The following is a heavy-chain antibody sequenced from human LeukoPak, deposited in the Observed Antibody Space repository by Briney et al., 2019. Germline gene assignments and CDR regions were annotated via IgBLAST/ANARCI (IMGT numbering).Heavy chain of an antibody. J-gene: IGHJ3*02. CDR2: INSDGSST. D-gene: IGHD3-10*01. CDR1: GFTFSSYW. V-gene: IGHV3-74*01. Sequence: GGSLRLSCAASGFTFSSYWMHWVRQVPGKGLVWVSRINSDGSSTSYADSVKGRFTISRDNAKNTLYVQMNSLRAEDTAVYYCSTGSGHAFDIWGRGTKDTVSS. CDR3: STGSGHAFDI.